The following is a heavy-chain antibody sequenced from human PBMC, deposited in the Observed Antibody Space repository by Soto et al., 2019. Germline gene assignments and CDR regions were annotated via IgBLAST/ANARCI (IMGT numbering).Heavy chain of an antibody. Sequence: EVQLLESGGGLVQPGGSLRLSCAASGFTFSSYAMSWVRQAPGKGLEWVSAISGSGGSTYYADSVKGRFTISRDNAKNTLYLQMNSLRAEDTAVYYCAKDDLWLVLAFDYWGQGTLVTVSS. CDR3: AKDDLWLVLAFDY. CDR1: GFTFSSYA. D-gene: IGHD6-19*01. V-gene: IGHV3-23*01. J-gene: IGHJ4*02. CDR2: ISGSGGST.